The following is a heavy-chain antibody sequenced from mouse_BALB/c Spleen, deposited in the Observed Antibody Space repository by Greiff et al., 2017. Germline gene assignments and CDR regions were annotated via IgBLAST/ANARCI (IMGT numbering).Heavy chain of an antibody. V-gene: IGHV5-6-5*01. CDR3: ARERNYRYDDY. Sequence: EVMLVESGGGLVKPGGSLKLSCAASGFTFSSYAMSWVRQTPEKRLEWVASISSGGSTYYPDSVKGRFTISRDNARNILYLQMSSLRSEDTAMYYCARERNYRYDDYWGQGTTLTVSS. D-gene: IGHD2-14*01. J-gene: IGHJ2*01. CDR1: GFTFSSYA. CDR2: ISSGGST.